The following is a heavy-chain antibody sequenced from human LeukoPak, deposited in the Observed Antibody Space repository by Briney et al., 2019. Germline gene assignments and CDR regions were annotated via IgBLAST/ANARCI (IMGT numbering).Heavy chain of an antibody. CDR1: GFTFDDYA. CDR2: ISWNSGSI. D-gene: IGHD5-18*01. CDR3: AKDMSRGGGYSYGYASDY. V-gene: IGHV3-9*01. Sequence: GRSLRLSCAASGFTFDDYAMHWVRQAPGKGLEWVSGISWNSGSIGYADSVKGRFTISRDNAKNSLYLQMNSLRAEDTALYYCAKDMSRGGGYSYGYASDYWGQGTLVTVSS. J-gene: IGHJ4*02.